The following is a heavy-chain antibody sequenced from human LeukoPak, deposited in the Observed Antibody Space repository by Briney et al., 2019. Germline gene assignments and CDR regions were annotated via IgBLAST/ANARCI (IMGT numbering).Heavy chain of an antibody. V-gene: IGHV3-21*01. Sequence: PGGSLRLSCAASGFTFSSYSMNWVRQAPGKGLEWVSSISSSSSYIYYADSVKGRFTISRDNAKNSLYLQMNSLRAEDTAVYYCARDRDGYYDSSGYNDYWGQGTLVTVSS. D-gene: IGHD3-22*01. J-gene: IGHJ4*02. CDR1: GFTFSSYS. CDR2: ISSSSSYI. CDR3: ARDRDGYYDSSGYNDY.